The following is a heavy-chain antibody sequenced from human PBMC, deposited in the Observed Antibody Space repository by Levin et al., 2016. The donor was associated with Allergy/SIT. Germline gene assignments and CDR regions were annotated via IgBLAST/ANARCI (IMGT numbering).Heavy chain of an antibody. J-gene: IGHJ4*01. D-gene: IGHD1-1*01. CDR3: ATGSFDY. Sequence: WVRQAPGQRLGWMGWVNAGDGDTRYSQKFQDRLTITRDTSASTTYMDLSSLTSEDTAVYYCATGSFDYWGQGTLVTVSS. V-gene: IGHV1-3*01. CDR2: VNAGDGDT.